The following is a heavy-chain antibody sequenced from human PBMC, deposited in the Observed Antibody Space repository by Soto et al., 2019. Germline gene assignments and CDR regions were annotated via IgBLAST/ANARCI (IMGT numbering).Heavy chain of an antibody. CDR1: GYTFTGYY. CDR3: ARDDICGGAHEWSDP. J-gene: IGHJ5*02. Sequence: AAVKVSCKASGYTFTGYYMHWVRQAPGQGLEWMGWINPNSGGTNYAQKFQGRVTMTRDTSISTAYMELSRLRSDDTAVYYCARDDICGGAHEWSDPRGQGTLVALAS. D-gene: IGHD3-3*01. V-gene: IGHV1-2*02. CDR2: INPNSGGT.